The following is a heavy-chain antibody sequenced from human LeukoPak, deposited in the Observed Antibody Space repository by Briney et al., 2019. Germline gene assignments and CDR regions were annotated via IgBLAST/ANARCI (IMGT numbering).Heavy chain of an antibody. J-gene: IGHJ4*02. CDR1: GYTFTSYY. CDR2: INPSGGST. Sequence: ASVTVSCKASGYTFTSYYMHWVRQAPGQGLEWMGIINPSGGSTIYAQKFQGRVTITRDMSTSTVYMELSSLRSEDTAVYYCASETGTTWSMVGYWGQGTLVTVSS. CDR3: ASETGTTWSMVGY. V-gene: IGHV1-46*01. D-gene: IGHD1-1*01.